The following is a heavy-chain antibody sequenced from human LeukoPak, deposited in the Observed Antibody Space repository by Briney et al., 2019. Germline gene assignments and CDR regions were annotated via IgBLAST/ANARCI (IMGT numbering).Heavy chain of an antibody. CDR3: TRFRMVVTATYYYYYGMDV. D-gene: IGHD2-21*02. Sequence: PGGSLRLSCAASGLTFNDHYMDWVRQAPGKGLEWVGRIRSKANSYATAYAASVKGRFTISRDDSKNTAYLQMNSLKTEDTAVYYCTRFRMVVTATYYYYYGMDVWGQGTTVTVSS. J-gene: IGHJ6*02. CDR1: GLTFNDHY. V-gene: IGHV3-73*01. CDR2: IRSKANSYAT.